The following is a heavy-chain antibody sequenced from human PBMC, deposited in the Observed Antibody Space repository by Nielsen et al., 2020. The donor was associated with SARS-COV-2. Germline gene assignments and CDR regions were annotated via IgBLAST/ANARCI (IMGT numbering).Heavy chain of an antibody. CDR2: ISSSGSTI. Sequence: GGSLRLSCAASGFTFSSYEMNWVRQAPGKGLEWVSYISSSGSTIYYADSVKGRFTISRDNSKNTLYLQMNSLRAEDTAVYYCAKDLGFGELIYGMDVWGQGTTVTVSS. J-gene: IGHJ6*02. D-gene: IGHD3-10*01. V-gene: IGHV3-48*03. CDR3: AKDLGFGELIYGMDV. CDR1: GFTFSSYE.